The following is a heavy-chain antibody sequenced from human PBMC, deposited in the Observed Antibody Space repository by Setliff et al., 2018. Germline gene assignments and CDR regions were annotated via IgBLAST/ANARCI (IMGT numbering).Heavy chain of an antibody. D-gene: IGHD6-25*01. V-gene: IGHV3-11*04. CDR2: IHDSGNPT. CDR3: VRDTTSGWMLTN. Sequence: PGGSLRLSCAASGFTFSNYYMTWIRQAPGKGLEWISYIHDSGNPTYYADSVKGRFTVSRDNAKNSLYLQMTSLRAEDTAVYYCVRDTTSGWMLTNWGQGTLVTVSS. J-gene: IGHJ4*02. CDR1: GFTFSNYY.